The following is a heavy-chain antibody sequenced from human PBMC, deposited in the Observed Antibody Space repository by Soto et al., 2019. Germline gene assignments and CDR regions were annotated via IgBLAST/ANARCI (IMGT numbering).Heavy chain of an antibody. CDR2: INSDGSST. D-gene: IGHD3-22*01. CDR3: ARKPYDSSGYYYVSPFDY. J-gene: IGHJ4*02. V-gene: IGHV3-74*01. CDR1: GFTFSSYW. Sequence: EVQLVESGGGLVQPGGSLRLSCAASGFTFSSYWMHWVRQAPGKGLVWVSRINSDGSSTSYADSVKGRFTISRDNAKNTXXLQMNSLRAEDTAVYYCARKPYDSSGYYYVSPFDYWGQGTLVTVSS.